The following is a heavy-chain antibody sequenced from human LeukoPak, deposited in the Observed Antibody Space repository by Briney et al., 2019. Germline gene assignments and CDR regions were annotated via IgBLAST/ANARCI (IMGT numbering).Heavy chain of an antibody. CDR2: VYSGGST. J-gene: IGHJ4*02. Sequence: GGSLRLSCAASGFTFSSNYMSWVRQAPGKGLEWVSVVYSGGSTHYADSVKGRFTISKDNSKNTLYLHMNSLRAEDTAVYYCATADSGSYYSGFDYWGQGTLVTVSS. V-gene: IGHV3-66*01. CDR1: GFTFSSNY. D-gene: IGHD1-26*01. CDR3: ATADSGSYYSGFDY.